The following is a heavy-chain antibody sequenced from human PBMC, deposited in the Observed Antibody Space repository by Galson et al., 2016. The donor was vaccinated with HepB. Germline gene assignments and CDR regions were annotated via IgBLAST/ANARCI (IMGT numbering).Heavy chain of an antibody. D-gene: IGHD2-8*02. J-gene: IGHJ4*02. V-gene: IGHV5-51*01. CDR3: AAARPPPLVLVY. Sequence: QSGAEVKKPGESLKLSRKASGHSIASYWIGWVRQLPGKGLECMGIIDPSDSEIRSMPSVRGHVTISADKSTNTAYLQWSSLTASDTPVHYCAAARPPPLVLVYWGLGTRVTVSS. CDR1: GHSIASYW. CDR2: IDPSDSEI.